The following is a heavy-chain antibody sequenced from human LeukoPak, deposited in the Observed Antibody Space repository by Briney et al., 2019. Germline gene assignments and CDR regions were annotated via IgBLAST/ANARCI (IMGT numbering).Heavy chain of an antibody. J-gene: IGHJ4*02. CDR3: ASVALWFGGYYFDY. Sequence: PAGGSLRLSCAASGFTFSSYWMSWVRQAPGKGLEWVANIKQDGSEKYYVDSVKGRFTISRDNAKNSLYLQMNSLRAEDTAVYYCASVALWFGGYYFDYWGQGTLATVSS. CDR1: GFTFSSYW. CDR2: IKQDGSEK. D-gene: IGHD3-10*01. V-gene: IGHV3-7*01.